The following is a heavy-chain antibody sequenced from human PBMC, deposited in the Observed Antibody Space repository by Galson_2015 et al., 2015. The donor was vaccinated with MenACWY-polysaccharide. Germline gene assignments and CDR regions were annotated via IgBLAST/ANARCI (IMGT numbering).Heavy chain of an antibody. D-gene: IGHD3-10*01. CDR2: INAGNGNT. V-gene: IGHV1-3*01. CDR1: GYTFTSYA. J-gene: IGHJ5*02. CDR3: ARDYSASWSYFGWLVP. Sequence: SVKVSCKASGYTFTSYAMHWVRQAPGQRLEWMGWINAGNGNTKYSQKFQGRVTITRDTSATTAYVEVSSLRSEDTAVYHCARDYSASWSYFGWLVPWGQDTLVTVSS.